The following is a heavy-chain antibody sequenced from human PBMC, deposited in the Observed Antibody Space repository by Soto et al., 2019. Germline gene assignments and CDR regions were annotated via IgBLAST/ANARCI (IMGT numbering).Heavy chain of an antibody. Sequence: GGSLRLSCAASGFTFSSYAMSWVRQAPGKGLEWVSAISGSGGSTYYADSVKGRFTISRDNSKNTLYLQMNSLRVEDTAVYYCAKDSYSSGWYPIDYWGQGTLVTVSS. CDR2: ISGSGGST. CDR1: GFTFSSYA. J-gene: IGHJ4*02. CDR3: AKDSYSSGWYPIDY. V-gene: IGHV3-23*01. D-gene: IGHD6-19*01.